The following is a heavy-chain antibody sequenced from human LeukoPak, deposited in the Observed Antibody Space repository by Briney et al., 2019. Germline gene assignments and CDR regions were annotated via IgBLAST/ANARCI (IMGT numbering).Heavy chain of an antibody. V-gene: IGHV4-39*01. CDR3: ARQGQQLIHRGYFDY. J-gene: IGHJ4*02. D-gene: IGHD6-13*01. CDR2: IYYSGST. Sequence: SETLSLTCTVSGGSISSGDHYWSWIRQSPGKGLEWIGSIYYSGSTYYNSSLKSRVTISVDTSKNQFSLKLNSVTAADTAVYYCARQGQQLIHRGYFDYWGQGTLVTVSS. CDR1: GGSISSGDHY.